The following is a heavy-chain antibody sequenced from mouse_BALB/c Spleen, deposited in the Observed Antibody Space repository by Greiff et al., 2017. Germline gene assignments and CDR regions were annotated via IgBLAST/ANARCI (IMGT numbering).Heavy chain of an antibody. Sequence: QVQLKESGPGLVAPSQSLSITCTVSGFSLTSYGVHWVRQPPGKGLEWLGVIWAGGSTNYNSALMSRLSISKDNSKSQVFLKMNSLQTDDTAMYYCAREPGYDDYDPFAYWGQGTLVTVSA. CDR3: AREPGYDDYDPFAY. V-gene: IGHV2-9*02. CDR1: GFSLTSYG. CDR2: IWAGGST. J-gene: IGHJ3*01. D-gene: IGHD2-4*01.